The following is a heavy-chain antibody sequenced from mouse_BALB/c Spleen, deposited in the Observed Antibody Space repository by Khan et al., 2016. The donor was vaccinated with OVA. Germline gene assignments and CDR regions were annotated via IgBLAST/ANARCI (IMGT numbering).Heavy chain of an antibody. V-gene: IGHV5-6*01. CDR3: ASQLTGSFAY. CDR2: INSDGYYT. D-gene: IGHD4-1*01. CDR1: GFTFSTYA. J-gene: IGHJ3*01. Sequence: EVELVESGGDLVKPGGSLRLSCAASGFTFSTYAMSWVRQPPDKRLEWVATINSDGYYTYYPDTVKGRFTFSRHNAENTLYLQMSSLKSEDTAIYYCASQLTGSFAYWGQGTLVTVSA.